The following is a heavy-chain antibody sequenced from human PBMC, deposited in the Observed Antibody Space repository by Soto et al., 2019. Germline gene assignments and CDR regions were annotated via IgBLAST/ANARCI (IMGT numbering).Heavy chain of an antibody. Sequence: SETLSLTCVVYGGSFTAYYWRWIRQPPGEGLEYIGEINHSGTTNYSPSLKSRVSISIDTSKNHFSLNLSSVTAADTAVYYCARGPRNSGYGTGAGFYYSYNGMDVWGQGTTVTVSS. CDR1: GGSFTAYY. J-gene: IGHJ6*02. D-gene: IGHD5-12*01. V-gene: IGHV4-34*01. CDR3: ARGPRNSGYGTGAGFYYSYNGMDV. CDR2: INHSGTT.